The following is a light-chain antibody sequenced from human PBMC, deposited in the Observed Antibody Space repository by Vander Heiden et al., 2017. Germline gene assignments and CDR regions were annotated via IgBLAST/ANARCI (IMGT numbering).Light chain of an antibody. V-gene: IGKV4-1*01. J-gene: IGKJ1*01. Sequence: DILMAQSPDSLAVSLGERATINCKSSQSVLSNSDNRNYLAWYQQKPGQSPKLLFSWASTRESGVPDRFSGSGSGTDFTLTISSLQADDVAVCHCQQYYGAPLTFGQGTKVEIK. CDR1: QSVLSNSDNRNY. CDR3: QQYYGAPLT. CDR2: WAS.